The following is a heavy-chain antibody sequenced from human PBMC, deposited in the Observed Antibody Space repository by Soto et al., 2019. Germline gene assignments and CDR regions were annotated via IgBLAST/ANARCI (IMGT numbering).Heavy chain of an antibody. CDR2: INTNTGDT. Sequence: ASVKVSCKTSGYTLTGYHIHWVRQAPGQGLEWMGWINTNTGDTNYAQKFQGWVTMTRDTSINTAYVQLSRLTSDDMAVYYCARWVGASNWFDPWGQGTLVTVSS. V-gene: IGHV1-2*04. D-gene: IGHD1-26*01. CDR3: ARWVGASNWFDP. J-gene: IGHJ5*02. CDR1: GYTLTGYH.